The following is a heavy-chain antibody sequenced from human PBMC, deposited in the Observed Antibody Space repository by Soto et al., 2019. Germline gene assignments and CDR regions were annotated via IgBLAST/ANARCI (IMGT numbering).Heavy chain of an antibody. CDR1: GFTFSSYA. V-gene: IGHV3-23*01. D-gene: IGHD2-15*01. CDR3: AIDLGSPLYYYYYMDV. CDR2: ISGSGGST. J-gene: IGHJ6*03. Sequence: GGSLRLSCAASGFTFSSYAMSWVRQAPGKGLEWVSAISGSGGSTYYADSVKGRFTISRDNSKNTLYLQMNSLRAEDTAVYYCAIDLGSPLYYYYYMDVWGKVTTVTVSS.